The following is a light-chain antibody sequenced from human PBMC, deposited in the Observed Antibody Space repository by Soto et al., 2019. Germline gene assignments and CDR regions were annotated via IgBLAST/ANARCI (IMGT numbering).Light chain of an antibody. V-gene: IGKV2-30*01. CDR3: MQGAHWPGT. Sequence: DVVMTQSPLSLPVTLGQPASISCRSSQSLFSSYGNTYLTWLQQMPGHSPRRLIYRVSNRDSGVPHRFGGSGSGTDFTLKISRVDTEYVGVYYCMQGAHWPGTFGQGTKVEIK. CDR1: QSLFSSYGNTY. CDR2: RVS. J-gene: IGKJ1*01.